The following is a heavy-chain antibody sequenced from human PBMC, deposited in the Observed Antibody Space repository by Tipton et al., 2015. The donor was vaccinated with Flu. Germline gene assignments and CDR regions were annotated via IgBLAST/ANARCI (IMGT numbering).Heavy chain of an antibody. CDR3: AKDSSCGGACYPRVEYFRH. V-gene: IGHV3-30*18. Sequence: SLRLSCAASGFTFSSYGMHWVRQAPGKGLEWVAVISYDGSNKYYADSVKGRFTISRDNSKNTLYLQMNSLRAEDTALYYCAKDSSCGGACYPRVEYFRHWGQGPLVAVPS. CDR2: ISYDGSNK. J-gene: IGHJ1*01. D-gene: IGHD2-21*01. CDR1: GFTFSSYG.